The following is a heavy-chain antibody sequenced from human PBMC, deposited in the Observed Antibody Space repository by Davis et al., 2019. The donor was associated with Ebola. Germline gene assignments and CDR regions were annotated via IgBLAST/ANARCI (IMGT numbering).Heavy chain of an antibody. J-gene: IGHJ4*02. CDR3: AKSGPGDFWSGYSLDY. V-gene: IGHV3-23*01. Sequence: PGGSLRLSCAASGFTFSSYAMSWVRQAPGKGLEWVSAISGSGGSTYYADSVKGRFTISRDNSKNTLYLQMNSLRAEDTAVYYCAKSGPGDFWSGYSLDYWGQGTLVTVSS. D-gene: IGHD3-3*01. CDR1: GFTFSSYA. CDR2: ISGSGGST.